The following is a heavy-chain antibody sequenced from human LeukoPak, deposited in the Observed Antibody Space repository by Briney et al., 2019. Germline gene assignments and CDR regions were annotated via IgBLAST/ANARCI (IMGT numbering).Heavy chain of an antibody. CDR3: ARTLREGGYSSSFGFDY. CDR1: GFSLSTSGMC. Sequence: SGPTLVNPTQTLTLTCAFSGFSLSTSGMCVSWIRQPPGKALEWLARIDWDDDKYYSTSLKTRLTISKDTSKNQVVLTMTNMDPVDTATYYCARTLREGGYSSSFGFDYWGQGTLVTVSS. J-gene: IGHJ4*02. CDR2: IDWDDDK. V-gene: IGHV2-70*11. D-gene: IGHD6-13*01.